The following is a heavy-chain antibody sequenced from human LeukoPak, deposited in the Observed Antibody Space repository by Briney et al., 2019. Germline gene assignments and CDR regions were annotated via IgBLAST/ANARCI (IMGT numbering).Heavy chain of an antibody. D-gene: IGHD3-10*01. V-gene: IGHV4-34*01. CDR3: ARSRKGYGSGSYQANYFDY. CDR1: GGSFSGYY. CDR2: INHSGST. Sequence: SETLSLTCAVYGGSFSGYYWSWIRQPPGKGLEWIGEINHSGSTNYNPSLKSRVTISVDTSKNQFSLKLSSVTAADTAVYYCARSRKGYGSGSYQANYFDYWDQGTLVTVSS. J-gene: IGHJ4*02.